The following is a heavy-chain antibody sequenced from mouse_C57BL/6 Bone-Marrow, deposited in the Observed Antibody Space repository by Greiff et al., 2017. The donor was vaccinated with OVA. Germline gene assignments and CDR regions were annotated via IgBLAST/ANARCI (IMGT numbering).Heavy chain of an antibody. D-gene: IGHD2-4*01. CDR2: IHPNSGST. CDR3: ARLAPYYDYYYLDY. J-gene: IGHJ2*01. Sequence: QVQLQQPGAELVKPGASVKLSCKASGYTFTSYWMHWVKQRPGQGLEWIGMIHPNSGSTNYNEKFKSKATLTVDKSSSTAYMQLSSLTSEDSAVYNCARLAPYYDYYYLDYWGEGTTLTVSS. CDR1: GYTFTSYW. V-gene: IGHV1-64*01.